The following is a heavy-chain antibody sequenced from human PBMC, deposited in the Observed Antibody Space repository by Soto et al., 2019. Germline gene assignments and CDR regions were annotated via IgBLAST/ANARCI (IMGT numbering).Heavy chain of an antibody. CDR3: GSEYGGVDCFGN. CDR2: IYYSGST. J-gene: IGHJ4*02. D-gene: IGHD2-21*01. V-gene: IGHV4-39*01. CDR1: GASISSSSFY. Sequence: QLQLQESGPGLVKPSETLSLTCTVSGASISSSSFYWGWIRQAPGNGREWLGSIYYSGSTYYNPSLKSRVTISVDTYKNQFSLNLMSVTAADTAVYYCGSEYGGVDCFGNWGQGTLVTVSS.